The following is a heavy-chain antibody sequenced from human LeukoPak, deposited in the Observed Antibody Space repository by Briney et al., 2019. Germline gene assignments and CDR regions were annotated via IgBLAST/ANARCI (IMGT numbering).Heavy chain of an antibody. CDR2: INPSGGST. V-gene: IGHV1-46*01. J-gene: IGHJ4*02. CDR1: GYTFTSYY. D-gene: IGHD2-15*01. Sequence: ASVNVSFKSSGYTFTSYYMHWLRQPAAQGLDWMGIINPSGGSTSYAQKFQGRVTMTRDTSTSTVYMELSSLRSEDTAVYYCARGARLYFSGGSCYSGYWGQGTLVTASS. CDR3: ARGARLYFSGGSCYSGY.